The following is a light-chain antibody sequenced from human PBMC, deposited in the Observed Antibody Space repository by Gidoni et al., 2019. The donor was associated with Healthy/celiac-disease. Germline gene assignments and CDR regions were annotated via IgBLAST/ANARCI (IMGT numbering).Light chain of an antibody. CDR1: SSNIGSNT. J-gene: IGLJ2*01. V-gene: IGLV1-44*01. CDR2: SNN. Sequence: HSVLTQPPSASGTPGQRVTISCSGSSSNIGSNTVNWYQQLPGTAPKLLIYSNNQRPSVVPDRFSGSKSGTSASLAISGLQSEDEADYYCAAWDDSLNGPHVVFGGGTKLTVL. CDR3: AAWDDSLNGPHVV.